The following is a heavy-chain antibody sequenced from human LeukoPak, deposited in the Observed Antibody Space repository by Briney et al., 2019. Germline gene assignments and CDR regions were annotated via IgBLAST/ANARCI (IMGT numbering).Heavy chain of an antibody. CDR2: IYSSGNT. Sequence: PSETLSLTCTVSGYSISSGYYWSWIRQPAGKGLEWIGRIYSSGNTNCNPSLKSRVTMSVDTSKNQFSLKLSSVTAADTAVYYCARDKPYSGSYSGLDYWGQGTLVTVSS. V-gene: IGHV4-4*07. D-gene: IGHD1-26*01. J-gene: IGHJ4*02. CDR3: ARDKPYSGSYSGLDY. CDR1: GYSISSGYY.